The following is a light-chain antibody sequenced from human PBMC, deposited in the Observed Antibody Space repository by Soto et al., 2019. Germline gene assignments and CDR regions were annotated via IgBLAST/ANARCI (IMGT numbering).Light chain of an antibody. CDR2: DAS. CDR1: QTVSSN. V-gene: IGKV3-15*01. Sequence: ETVITQSPPTLSVSPGERAALSCRASQTVSSNLAWYQQKPGQIPRLLIYDASTRATGIPARFSGSGSGTEFTLTISSLQSEDFAVYYCQQYNDWPITFGQGTRLEIK. CDR3: QQYNDWPIT. J-gene: IGKJ5*01.